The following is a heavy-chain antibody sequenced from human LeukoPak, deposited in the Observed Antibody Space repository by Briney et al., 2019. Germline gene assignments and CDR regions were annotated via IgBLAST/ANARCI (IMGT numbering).Heavy chain of an antibody. Sequence: ASVTVSCKVSGYTFTSYYKHWERQPPGQGLEWMGIINPSGGSTSYAQKFQDRRTMTRDTSTNTAYMELSSLRSEDTAVYYCARRAAAGTPLRQYDYWGQGTLVTVSS. D-gene: IGHD6-13*01. J-gene: IGHJ4*02. CDR1: GYTFTSYY. V-gene: IGHV1-46*01. CDR3: ARRAAAGTPLRQYDY. CDR2: INPSGGST.